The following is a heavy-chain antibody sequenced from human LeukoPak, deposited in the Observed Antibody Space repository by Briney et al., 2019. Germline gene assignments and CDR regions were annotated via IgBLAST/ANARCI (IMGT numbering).Heavy chain of an antibody. CDR2: IYYSGGT. CDR3: ARGFVPAGMARYHYMDV. J-gene: IGHJ6*03. D-gene: IGHD2-2*01. Sequence: SETLSLTCTVSGGSISSYYWSWIRQPPGKGLEWIGYIYYSGGTNYNPSLKSRVTISLDTSKNQFSLKLSSVTAADTAVYYCARGFVPAGMARYHYMDVWGKGTTVTVSS. CDR1: GGSISSYY. V-gene: IGHV4-59*08.